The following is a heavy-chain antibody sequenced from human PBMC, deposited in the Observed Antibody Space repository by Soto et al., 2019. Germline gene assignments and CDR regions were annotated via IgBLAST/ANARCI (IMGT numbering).Heavy chain of an antibody. D-gene: IGHD5-12*01. Sequence: PSETLSLTCTVSGGSISSYYWSWIRQPPGKGLEWIGYIYYSGSTNYNPSLKSRVTISVDTSKNQFSLKLSSVTAADTAVYYCARGLASGYDFVVDYWGQGTLVTVSS. J-gene: IGHJ4*02. CDR3: ARGLASGYDFVVDY. CDR1: GGSISSYY. V-gene: IGHV4-59*01. CDR2: IYYSGST.